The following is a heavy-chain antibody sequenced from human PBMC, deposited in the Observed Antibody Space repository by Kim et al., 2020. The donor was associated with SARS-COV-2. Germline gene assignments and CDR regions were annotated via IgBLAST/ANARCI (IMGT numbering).Heavy chain of an antibody. Sequence: SETLSLTCTVSGGSISSSSYYWVRIRQPPGQGLEWIGSNNYSGSTYYNPSLKSRVTISADTSKNQFSLKLSSVTAADTAVYYCARQRITMIVVRQAIDY. CDR2: NNYSGST. D-gene: IGHD3-22*01. J-gene: IGHJ4*01. CDR3: ARQRITMIVVRQAIDY. V-gene: IGHV4-39*01. CDR1: GGSISSSSYY.